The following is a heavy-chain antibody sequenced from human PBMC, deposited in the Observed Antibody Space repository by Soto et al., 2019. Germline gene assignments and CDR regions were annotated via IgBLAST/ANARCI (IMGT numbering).Heavy chain of an antibody. CDR3: AKLRYFDWSSYNWFEY. D-gene: IGHD3-9*01. J-gene: IGHJ5*01. CDR2: INAASST. CDR1: GFDASVNY. V-gene: IGHV3-66*01. Sequence: GGSLRLSCAASGFDASVNYMTWVRQAPGKGLEWVSAINAASSTFYADSVKGRFTISRDNSKNTLYLQMNSLRVEDTAVYYCAKLRYFDWSSYNWFEYWGQGTPVTVSS.